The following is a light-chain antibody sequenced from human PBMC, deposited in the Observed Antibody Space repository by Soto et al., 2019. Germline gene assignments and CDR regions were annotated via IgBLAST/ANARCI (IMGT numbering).Light chain of an antibody. CDR2: NNN. Sequence: QPVLTQPPSTSGTPGQRVTISCSGSSSNIGNNYVCWYQQLPGTAPKVLIYNNNQQPSGVPDRFSGSRSGTSASLAISGLRFEDKADYYCAAWDVSLNDVAIGGGTKVTVL. CDR3: AAWDVSLNDVA. CDR1: SSNIGNNY. J-gene: IGLJ2*01. V-gene: IGLV1-47*01.